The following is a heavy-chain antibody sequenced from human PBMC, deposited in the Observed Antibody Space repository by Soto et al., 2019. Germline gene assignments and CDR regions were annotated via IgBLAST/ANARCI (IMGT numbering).Heavy chain of an antibody. Sequence: PGGSLRLSCAASGFTFNYAWMNWVRQAPGKGLEWVGRIKSKIDGETTDYAAPVKDRFIISRDDSKNTLYLQMNSLKTEDSAVYYCSSHIVFASGTDSESITWGQGTLVTVSS. CDR1: GFTFNYAW. CDR2: IKSKIDGETT. V-gene: IGHV3-15*07. CDR3: SSHIVFASGTDSESIT. J-gene: IGHJ5*02. D-gene: IGHD1-26*01.